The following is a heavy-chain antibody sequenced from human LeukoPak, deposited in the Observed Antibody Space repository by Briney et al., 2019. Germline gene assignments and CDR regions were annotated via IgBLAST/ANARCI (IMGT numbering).Heavy chain of an antibody. CDR3: ASHLRYSSGWYNWFDP. Sequence: PSETLSLTCNVSGGSIGRRNYYWGWLRQPPGKGLEWIGSVYYSGTTHYNSSLKSRVSISVDTSKNHFSLKSNSVTAADTAMYYCASHLRYSSGWYNWFDPGGQGTPVTVSS. D-gene: IGHD6-19*01. J-gene: IGHJ5*02. CDR2: VYYSGTT. CDR1: GGSIGRRNYY. V-gene: IGHV4-39*02.